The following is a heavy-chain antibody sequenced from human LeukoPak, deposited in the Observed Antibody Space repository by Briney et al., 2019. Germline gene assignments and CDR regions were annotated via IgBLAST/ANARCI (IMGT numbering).Heavy chain of an antibody. Sequence: SETLSLTCTVSGGSISSYYWSWIRQPPGKGLEWIGYIYYSGSTNYNPSLKSRVTISVDTSKNQFSLKLSSVTAADTAVYYCARDGPAADWFDPWGQGTLVTVSS. CDR3: ARDGPAADWFDP. CDR1: GGSISSYY. V-gene: IGHV4-59*12. J-gene: IGHJ5*02. D-gene: IGHD6-13*01. CDR2: IYYSGST.